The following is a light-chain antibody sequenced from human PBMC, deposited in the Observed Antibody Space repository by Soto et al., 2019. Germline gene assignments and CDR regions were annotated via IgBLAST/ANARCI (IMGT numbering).Light chain of an antibody. CDR3: QQYADYSPIT. J-gene: IGKJ5*01. V-gene: IGKV1-5*03. CDR2: TAS. Sequence: DIQMTQSPSTLSASVVDRVTITCRASQRISSWLAWYQQKPGTAPKLLIHTASTLESGVPSRFSGSASGTEFTLTISSLQPDDFAIYYCQQYADYSPITFGQGTRLEIK. CDR1: QRISSW.